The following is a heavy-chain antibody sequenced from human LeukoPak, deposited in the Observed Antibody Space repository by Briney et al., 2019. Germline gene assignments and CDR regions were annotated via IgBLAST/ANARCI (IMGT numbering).Heavy chain of an antibody. CDR3: VRGMSAPDC. V-gene: IGHV3-23*01. J-gene: IGHJ4*02. CDR2: ISGGGGTT. D-gene: IGHD3-3*01. CDR1: GFTFNNYA. Sequence: GGSLRLSCAASGFTFNNYAMSWVRQAPGEGLEWVSSISGGGGTTWYADSAKGRYTISRDNSQSTLYLQMNGLRAEDTAVYYCVRGMSAPDCWGQGSLVTVSS.